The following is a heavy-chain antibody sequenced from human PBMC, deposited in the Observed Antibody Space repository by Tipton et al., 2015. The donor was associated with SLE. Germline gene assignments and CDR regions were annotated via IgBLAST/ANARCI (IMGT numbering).Heavy chain of an antibody. D-gene: IGHD6-13*01. CDR1: GFTFSSYE. V-gene: IGHV3-48*03. CDR3: ARDQHSSSWFVGGLYFQH. Sequence: SLRLSCAAPGFTFSSYEMNWVRQAPGKGLEWVSYISSSGSTIYYADSVKGRFTISRDNAKSSLYLQMNSLRAEDTAVYYCARDQHSSSWFVGGLYFQHWGQGTLVTVSS. J-gene: IGHJ1*01. CDR2: ISSSGSTI.